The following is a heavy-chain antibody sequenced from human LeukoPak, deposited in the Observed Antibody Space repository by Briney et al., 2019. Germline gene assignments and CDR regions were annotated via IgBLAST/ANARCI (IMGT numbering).Heavy chain of an antibody. D-gene: IGHD3-22*01. CDR1: GGSMSNNY. V-gene: IGHV4-59*01. J-gene: IGHJ4*02. CDR2: IYYSGST. Sequence: SETLSLTCTVSGGSMSNNYWSWIRQPPGKGLEWIGYIYYSGSTNYNPSLKSRVTISLDTSKNQFSLRLNSVTAADTAVYYCARVSVVTSYFDYWGQGTLVTVSS. CDR3: ARVSVVTSYFDY.